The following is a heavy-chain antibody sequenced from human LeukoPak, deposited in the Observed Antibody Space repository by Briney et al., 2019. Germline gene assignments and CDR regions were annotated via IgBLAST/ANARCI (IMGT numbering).Heavy chain of an antibody. D-gene: IGHD2-2*01. J-gene: IGHJ4*02. Sequence: SQTLSLTCAISGDSVSSNTVAWNWIRQPPLRGLEWLGRTYYRSKWYTEYAVSVKSRITIDPDTSKNQFSLQLNSVTPEDTAVYYCARVVPGPGTFDHWGQGTLVIVSS. CDR2: TYYRSKWYT. CDR3: ARVVPGPGTFDH. V-gene: IGHV6-1*01. CDR1: GDSVSSNTVA.